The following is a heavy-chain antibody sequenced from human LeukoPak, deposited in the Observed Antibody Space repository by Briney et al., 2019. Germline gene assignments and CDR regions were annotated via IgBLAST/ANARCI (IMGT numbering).Heavy chain of an antibody. V-gene: IGHV4-38-2*02. J-gene: IGHJ2*01. D-gene: IGHD3-22*01. CDR3: ARDYLYYYDSSGYGYFDL. CDR1: GYSISSGYY. Sequence: SETLSLTCTVSGYSISSGYYWGWIRQPPGKGLEWIGGIYHSGSTYYNPSLKSRVTMSVDRSKNQCSLKLSSVTAADTAVYYCARDYLYYYDSSGYGYFDLWGRGTLITVSS. CDR2: IYHSGST.